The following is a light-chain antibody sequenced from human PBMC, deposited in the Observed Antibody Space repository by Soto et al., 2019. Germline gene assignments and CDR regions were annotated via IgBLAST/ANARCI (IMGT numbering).Light chain of an antibody. CDR1: NFNIGSNA. CDR3: AGWDDSLKAVV. Sequence: QSVLTQPPSASGTPGQRVSISCSGSNFNIGSNAVNWYQQLPGRAPKLLVYDNNQRPSGVPDRFSGSKSGTSASLAITGLQSEDEADFYCAGWDDSLKAVVFGGGTKLTVL. J-gene: IGLJ3*02. CDR2: DNN. V-gene: IGLV1-44*01.